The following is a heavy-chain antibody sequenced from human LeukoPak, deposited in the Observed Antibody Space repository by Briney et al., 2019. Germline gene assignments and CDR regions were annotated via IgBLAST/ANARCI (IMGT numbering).Heavy chain of an antibody. V-gene: IGHV3-30*03. J-gene: IGHJ6*02. Sequence: GRSLRLSCAASGFTFSSYGMHWVRQAPGKGLEWVAVISYDGSNKYYADSVKGRFTISRDNSKNTLYLQMNSLRAEDRAVYYCAREVLSSSWYPFSDYYYYYGMDVWGQGTTVTVSS. CDR1: GFTFSSYG. CDR3: AREVLSSSWYPFSDYYYYYGMDV. D-gene: IGHD6-13*01. CDR2: ISYDGSNK.